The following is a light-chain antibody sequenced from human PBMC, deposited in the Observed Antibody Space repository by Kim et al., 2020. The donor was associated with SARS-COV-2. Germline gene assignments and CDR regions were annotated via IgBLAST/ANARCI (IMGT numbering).Light chain of an antibody. J-gene: IGLJ2*01. CDR1: GGDVGGYNY. CDR2: DVS. V-gene: IGLV2-14*03. Sequence: GQSITIFCTGTGGDVGGYNYVSWYQQHPGKAPKLMIYDVSNRPSGVSNRFSGSKAGNTASLTISGLQAEDEADYYCSSYTSSSTVVFGGGTKLTVL. CDR3: SSYTSSSTVV.